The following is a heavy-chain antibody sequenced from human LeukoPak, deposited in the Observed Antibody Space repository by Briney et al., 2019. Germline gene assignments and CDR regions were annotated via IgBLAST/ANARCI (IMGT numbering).Heavy chain of an antibody. CDR1: GFTFSTYG. Sequence: PGGSLRPSCAASGFTFSTYGMHWVRQAPGKGLEWVAVIGHDGTYKDYRDSVKGRFTISRDNSKNTLYLQMNSLRAEDTAFYYCVRDLRVGRYFDYWGQGTLVTVSS. J-gene: IGHJ4*02. CDR3: VRDLRVGRYFDY. D-gene: IGHD1-26*01. CDR2: IGHDGTYK. V-gene: IGHV3-33*01.